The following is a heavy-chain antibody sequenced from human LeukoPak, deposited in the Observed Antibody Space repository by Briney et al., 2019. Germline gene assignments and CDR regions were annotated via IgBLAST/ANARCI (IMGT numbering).Heavy chain of an antibody. D-gene: IGHD5-18*01. Sequence: GGSLRLSCAASGFTFSNYAMSWARQAPGKGLEWVSAISGSGGSTYYADSVKGRFTISRDNSKNTLYLQMNSLRAEDTAVYYCTKGTIWLPSDYWGQGTLVTVSS. J-gene: IGHJ4*02. CDR1: GFTFSNYA. V-gene: IGHV3-23*01. CDR2: ISGSGGST. CDR3: TKGTIWLPSDY.